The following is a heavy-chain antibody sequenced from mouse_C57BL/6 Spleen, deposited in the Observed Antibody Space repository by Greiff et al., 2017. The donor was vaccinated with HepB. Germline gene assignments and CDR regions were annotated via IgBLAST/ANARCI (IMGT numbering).Heavy chain of an antibody. D-gene: IGHD1-1*01. V-gene: IGHV1-64*01. CDR1: GYTFTSYW. CDR2: IHPNSGST. CDR3: ARAPLYVSSLYYFDY. Sequence: QVQLQQPGAELVKPGASVKLSCKASGYTFTSYWMHWVKQRPGQGLEWIGMIHPNSGSTNYNEKLKSKATLTVDKSSSTAYMQLSSLTSEDSAVYYCARAPLYVSSLYYFDYWGQGTTLTVSS. J-gene: IGHJ2*01.